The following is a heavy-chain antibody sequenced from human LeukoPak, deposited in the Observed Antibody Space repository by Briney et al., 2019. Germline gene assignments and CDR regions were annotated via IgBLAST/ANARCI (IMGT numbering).Heavy chain of an antibody. J-gene: IGHJ4*02. CDR2: IQQDGSEK. CDR1: GFSFSNYW. D-gene: IGHD3-22*01. V-gene: IGHV3-7*01. CDR3: ARDGYYDSSGYYWDYFDY. Sequence: GGSLRLSCAASGFSFSNYWMNWVRQAPGKGLEWVANIQQDGSEKYYVDSVKGRFTISGDNAKNSLYLQMNGLRAEDTAVYYCARDGYYDSSGYYWDYFDYWGQGTLVTVSS.